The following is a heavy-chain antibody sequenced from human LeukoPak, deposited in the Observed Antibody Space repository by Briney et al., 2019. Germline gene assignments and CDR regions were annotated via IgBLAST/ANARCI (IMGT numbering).Heavy chain of an antibody. CDR3: ARRGHGYGSPFDY. J-gene: IGHJ4*02. V-gene: IGHV3-66*04. Sequence: GGSLRLSCAASGFTVSSNYMNWVRQAPGKGLEWVSMIYPDGNTFYANSVKGRFAISRDNSKNTLDLQMSSLRAEDTAVYFCARRGHGYGSPFDYWGQGTLVTVSS. CDR1: GFTVSSNY. CDR2: IYPDGNT. D-gene: IGHD5-18*01.